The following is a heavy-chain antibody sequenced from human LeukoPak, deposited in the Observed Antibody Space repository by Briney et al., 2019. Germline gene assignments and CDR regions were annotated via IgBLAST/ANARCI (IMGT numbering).Heavy chain of an antibody. D-gene: IGHD1-26*01. J-gene: IGHJ4*02. Sequence: ASVKVSCKPSGYSFTDYYMHWVRQAPGQGLGWMGWINPNNGDTNSAQKFQGRVTMTRDTSITTVYMELSRLTSDDTAVYYCARVNGEWEPLEYWGQGTLVTVSS. CDR2: INPNNGDT. CDR3: ARVNGEWEPLEY. CDR1: GYSFTDYY. V-gene: IGHV1-2*02.